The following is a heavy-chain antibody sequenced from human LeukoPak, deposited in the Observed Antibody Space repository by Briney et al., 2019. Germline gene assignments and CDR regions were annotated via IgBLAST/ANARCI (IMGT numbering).Heavy chain of an antibody. CDR1: GFIFSSYA. J-gene: IGHJ4*02. Sequence: TGGSLRLSCAASGFIFSSYAMSWVRQAPGKGLEWVSAISGSGGSTYYADSVKGRFTISRDNSKNTLYLQMNSLRAEDTAVYHCAKVSNDFWSGYFYYFDYWGQGTLVTVSS. D-gene: IGHD3-3*01. CDR3: AKVSNDFWSGYFYYFDY. V-gene: IGHV3-23*01. CDR2: ISGSGGST.